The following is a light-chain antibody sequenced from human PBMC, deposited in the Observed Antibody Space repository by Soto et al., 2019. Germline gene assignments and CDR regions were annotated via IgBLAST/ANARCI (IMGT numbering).Light chain of an antibody. Sequence: QSVLAQPSSVSGSPGQSITISCTGTSTDVGGYNYVSWYQHHSGKAPKLLIYEVTNRPSGISDRFSGSKSVNTASLTISGLQAEDEADYYCCSYAGSYSYAFATGTKVTVL. J-gene: IGLJ1*01. CDR3: CSYAGSYSYA. V-gene: IGLV2-14*01. CDR2: EVT. CDR1: STDVGGYNY.